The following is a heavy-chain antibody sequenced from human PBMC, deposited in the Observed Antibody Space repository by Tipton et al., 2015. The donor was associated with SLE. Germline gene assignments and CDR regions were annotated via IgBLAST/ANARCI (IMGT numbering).Heavy chain of an antibody. D-gene: IGHD2-8*01. J-gene: IGHJ5*02. CDR3: SNLMHP. V-gene: IGHV3-73*01. CDR1: GFTFSGSS. Sequence: GSLRLSCAPSGFTFSGSSMHWVRQASGKGLEWVGRIRSKTNNYATAYSASVEGLFFISGDDSKSTAYLQMNSLKTEDTAVYYCSNLMHPWGQGTLVTVSS. CDR2: IRSKTNNYAT.